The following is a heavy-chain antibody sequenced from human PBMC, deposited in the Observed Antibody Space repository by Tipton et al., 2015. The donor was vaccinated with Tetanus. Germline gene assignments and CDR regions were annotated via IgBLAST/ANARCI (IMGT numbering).Heavy chain of an antibody. D-gene: IGHD2-21*01. CDR2: IYYSGHT. Sequence: TLSLTCTVSGGSISSSSYYWGWIRQHPGKGLEWIGYIYYSGHTHYNPSLRGRVDISLDTSQNQVSLNLRSVTAADTAVYCCAKDRLCGGECYSLWGRGTLVTVSS. CDR3: AKDRLCGGECYSL. V-gene: IGHV4-31*03. CDR1: GGSISSSSYY. J-gene: IGHJ4*02.